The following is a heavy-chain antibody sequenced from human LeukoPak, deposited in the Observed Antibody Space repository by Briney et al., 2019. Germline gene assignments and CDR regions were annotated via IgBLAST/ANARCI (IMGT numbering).Heavy chain of an antibody. J-gene: IGHJ4*02. D-gene: IGHD6-13*01. CDR2: IGTAGDT. V-gene: IGHV3-13*01. CDR3: ARGRQQLVRGVVEPNFDY. CDR1: GFTFSSYD. Sequence: GGSLRLSCAASGFTFSSYDMHWVRQATGKGLEWVSAIGTAGDTYYPGSMKGRFTISRENAKNSLYLQMNSLRAGDTAVYYCARGRQQLVRGVVEPNFDYWGQGTLVTVSS.